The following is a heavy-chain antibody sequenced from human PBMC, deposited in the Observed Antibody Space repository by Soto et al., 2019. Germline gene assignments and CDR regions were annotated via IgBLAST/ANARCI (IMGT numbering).Heavy chain of an antibody. V-gene: IGHV3-21*01. CDR3: ARNDEGGSRL. Sequence: ETLSLTCTVSGGSISSSSYYWGWVRQAPGKGLEWVSSISSGSNYIVYADSMKGRFTISRDNAKNSLYLEMSSLRVEDTAVYFCARNDEGGSRLWGQGTLVTVSS. D-gene: IGHD2-2*01. CDR2: ISSGSNYI. J-gene: IGHJ4*02. CDR1: GGSISSSSYY.